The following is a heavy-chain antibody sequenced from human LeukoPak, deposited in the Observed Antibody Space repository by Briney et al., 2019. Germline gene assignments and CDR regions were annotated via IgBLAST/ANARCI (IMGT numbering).Heavy chain of an antibody. D-gene: IGHD1-20*01. Sequence: PGGSLRLSCAASGFTFSSYSMNWVRQAPGKGLEWVSSISSSSSYIYYADSVKGRFTISRDNAKNSLYLQMNSLRAEDTAVYYCARVRNWNDGSVLDYWGQGTLVTVSS. CDR1: GFTFSSYS. J-gene: IGHJ4*02. CDR3: ARVRNWNDGSVLDY. CDR2: ISSSSSYI. V-gene: IGHV3-21*01.